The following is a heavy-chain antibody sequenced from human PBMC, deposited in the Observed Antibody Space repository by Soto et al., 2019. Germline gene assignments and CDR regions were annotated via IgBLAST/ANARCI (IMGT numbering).Heavy chain of an antibody. CDR3: ARGPGIMAKIDY. V-gene: IGHV4-31*03. J-gene: IGHJ4*02. D-gene: IGHD3-16*01. CDR2: IYYSGST. CDR1: AGSISSGGYY. Sequence: QVQLQESGPGLVKPSQTLSLTCTVSAGSISSGGYYWSWIRQHPGKGLEWIGYIYYSGSTYYNPSLKSRVTISVDTSKNQFSLKLSSVTAADTVVYYCARGPGIMAKIDYWGQGTLVTVSS.